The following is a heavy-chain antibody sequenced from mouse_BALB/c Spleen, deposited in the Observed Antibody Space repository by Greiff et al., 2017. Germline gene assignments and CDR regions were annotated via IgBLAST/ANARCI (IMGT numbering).Heavy chain of an antibody. CDR3: ARAWFAY. CDR2: ISSGGST. V-gene: IGHV5-6-5*01. Sequence: EVKLQESGGGLVKPGGSLKLSCAASGFTFSSYAMSWVRQTPEKRLEWVASISSGGSTYYPDSVKGRFTISRDNARNILYLQMSSLRSEDTAMYYCARAWFAYWGQGTLVTVSA. J-gene: IGHJ3*01. CDR1: GFTFSSYA.